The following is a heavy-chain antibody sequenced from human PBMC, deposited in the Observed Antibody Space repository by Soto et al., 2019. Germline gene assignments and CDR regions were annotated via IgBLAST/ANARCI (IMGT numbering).Heavy chain of an antibody. J-gene: IGHJ4*02. CDR1: GFTFSSYW. CDR2: IKQDGSEK. CDR3: ARDKRIAVAGIFDY. D-gene: IGHD6-19*01. V-gene: IGHV3-7*01. Sequence: EVQLVESGGGLVQPGGSLRLSCAASGFTFSSYWMSWVRQAPGKGLEWVANIKQDGSEKYYVDSVKGRFTISRDNAKNSLYLQMNSLRAEDTAVYYCARDKRIAVAGIFDYWGQGTLVTVSS.